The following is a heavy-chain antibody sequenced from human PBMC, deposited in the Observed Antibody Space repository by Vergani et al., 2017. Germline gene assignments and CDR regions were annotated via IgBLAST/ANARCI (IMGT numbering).Heavy chain of an antibody. CDR2: IYSDGST. J-gene: IGHJ4*02. Sequence: EVQLVETGGGLIQPGGSLRLSCAASGFTVSTNYMTWVRQAPGKGLEWVSIIYSDGSTYYADSVKGRFTISRDNSKNTVYLQMNSLRVEDTAIYYCAKDISSSERYLDFWGQGTLVTVSA. V-gene: IGHV3-53*02. CDR3: AKDISSSERYLDF. CDR1: GFTVSTNY. D-gene: IGHD6-13*01.